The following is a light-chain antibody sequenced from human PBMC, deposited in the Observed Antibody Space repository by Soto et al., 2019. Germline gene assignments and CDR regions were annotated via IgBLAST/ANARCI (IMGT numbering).Light chain of an antibody. J-gene: IGLJ2*01. Sequence: QSALTQPPSVSGSPGQSVTISCTGTSSDVGDYNYVSWYQHQPDKAPKLMIYEVTKRPSGVPDRFSGSKSGNTASLTVSGLQAEDEAVYYCSSYAGSNNFGVFGGGTKLTVL. CDR2: EVT. V-gene: IGLV2-8*01. CDR1: SSDVGDYNY. CDR3: SSYAGSNNFGV.